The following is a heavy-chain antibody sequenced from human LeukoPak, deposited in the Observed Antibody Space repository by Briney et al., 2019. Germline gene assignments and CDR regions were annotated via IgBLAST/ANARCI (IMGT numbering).Heavy chain of an antibody. Sequence: GGSLRLSCAASGLTFSSYAMHWVRQAPGKGLEWVAVISYDGSNKYYADSVKGRFTISRDNSKNTLYLQMNSLRAEDTAVYYCARDSRILWFGESSLGNWFDPWGQGTLVTVSS. CDR3: ARDSRILWFGESSLGNWFDP. D-gene: IGHD3-10*01. CDR1: GLTFSSYA. V-gene: IGHV3-30*04. J-gene: IGHJ5*02. CDR2: ISYDGSNK.